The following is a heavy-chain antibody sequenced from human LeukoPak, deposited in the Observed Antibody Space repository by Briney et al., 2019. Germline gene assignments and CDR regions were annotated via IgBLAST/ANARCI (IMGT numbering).Heavy chain of an antibody. J-gene: IGHJ3*02. Sequence: GGSLRLSCAASGFTFSSYAMSWVRPAPGKGLEWVSAISGSGGSTYYADSVKGRFTISRDNAKNTLYLQMNSLRAEDTAVYYCAKDQVSQVVVVVAATPGGAFDIWGQGTMVTVSS. CDR2: ISGSGGST. CDR3: AKDQVSQVVVVVAATPGGAFDI. V-gene: IGHV3-23*01. CDR1: GFTFSSYA. D-gene: IGHD2-15*01.